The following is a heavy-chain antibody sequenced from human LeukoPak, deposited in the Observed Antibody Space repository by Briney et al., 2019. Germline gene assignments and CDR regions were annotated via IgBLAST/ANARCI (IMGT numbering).Heavy chain of an antibody. Sequence: GGSLRLSCAASGFTFSSYAMSWVRQAPGKGLEWVSAISGSGGSTYYADSVKGRFTISRDNSKNTLYLQMNSLRAEDTAVYYCAKRMYYYDSSGYLFDYWGQGTLVTVSS. CDR2: ISGSGGST. V-gene: IGHV3-23*01. CDR3: AKRMYYYDSSGYLFDY. J-gene: IGHJ4*02. D-gene: IGHD3-22*01. CDR1: GFTFSSYA.